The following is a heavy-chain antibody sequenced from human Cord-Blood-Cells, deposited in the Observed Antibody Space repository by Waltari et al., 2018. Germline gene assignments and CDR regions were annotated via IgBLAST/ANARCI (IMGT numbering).Heavy chain of an antibody. CDR2: INHSGST. D-gene: IGHD7-27*01. CDR1: GGSFSGYY. Sequence: QVQLQQWGAGLLKPSETLSLTCAVYGGSFSGYYWSWIRQPPGKGLEWIGEINHSGSTNYNASLKSRVTISVDTAKNQFSLKLSSVTAADTAVYYCARDTISGDLSWFDPWGQGTLVTVSS. V-gene: IGHV4-34*01. J-gene: IGHJ5*02. CDR3: ARDTISGDLSWFDP.